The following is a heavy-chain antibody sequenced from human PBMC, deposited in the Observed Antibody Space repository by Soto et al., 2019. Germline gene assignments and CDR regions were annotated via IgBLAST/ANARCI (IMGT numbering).Heavy chain of an antibody. CDR2: VWYDGSNK. Sequence: PGGSLRLSCAASGFTFSSYGMHWVRQAPGKGLEWVAVVWYDGSNKYYADSVKGRFTISRDNSKNTLYLQMNSLRAEDTAVYYCARDFPPMVRGVRRRNWFDPWGQGTLVTVSS. CDR1: GFTFSSYG. J-gene: IGHJ5*02. CDR3: ARDFPPMVRGVRRRNWFDP. V-gene: IGHV3-33*01. D-gene: IGHD3-10*01.